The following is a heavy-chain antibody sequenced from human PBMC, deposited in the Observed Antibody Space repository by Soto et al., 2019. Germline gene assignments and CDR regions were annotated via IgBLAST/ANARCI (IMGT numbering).Heavy chain of an antibody. CDR2: FDPEDGET. V-gene: IGHV1-24*01. Sequence: SVKVSCKVSGYTLTELSMHWVRQAPGKGLEWMGGFDPEDGETIYAQKFQGRATMTEDTSTDTAYMELSSLRSEDTAVYYCATAQYSSSWSGLPYWGEGTLVTVS. J-gene: IGHJ4*02. CDR3: ATAQYSSSWSGLPY. D-gene: IGHD6-13*01. CDR1: GYTLTELS.